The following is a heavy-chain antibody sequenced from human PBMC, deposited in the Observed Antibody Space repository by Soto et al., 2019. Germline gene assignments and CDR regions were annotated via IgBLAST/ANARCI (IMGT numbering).Heavy chain of an antibody. V-gene: IGHV1-18*01. J-gene: IGHJ4*02. Sequence: QVQLVQSGAEVRKPGASVRVSCKASGYSFDTYGVSWVRQAPGQGLEWMGWISAYNGDTNYAQKVQGRLTMTTETSTSTAYMELSSLRSDDTAVYYCARDRQISYSSGYGNDFWGQGTLVTVSS. CDR3: ARDRQISYSSGYGNDF. CDR2: ISAYNGDT. CDR1: GYSFDTYG. D-gene: IGHD3-22*01.